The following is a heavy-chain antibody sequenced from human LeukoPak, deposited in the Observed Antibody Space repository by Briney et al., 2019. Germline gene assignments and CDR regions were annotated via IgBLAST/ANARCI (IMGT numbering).Heavy chain of an antibody. Sequence: GGSLRLSCAASGFTFSNYAMSWVRQAPGKGLEWVSAINDSGGSTYYANSVKGRFTISRDNSKNTLYLQMGSLRAEDMAVYYCARDRRPSYYDFWSGYCDYWGQGTLVTVSS. CDR2: INDSGGST. V-gene: IGHV3-23*01. D-gene: IGHD3-3*01. J-gene: IGHJ4*02. CDR3: ARDRRPSYYDFWSGYCDY. CDR1: GFTFSNYA.